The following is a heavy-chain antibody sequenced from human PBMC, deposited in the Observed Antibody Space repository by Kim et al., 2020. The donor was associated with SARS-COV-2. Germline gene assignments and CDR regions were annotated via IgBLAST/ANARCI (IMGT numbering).Heavy chain of an antibody. CDR3: AREDYYGSGNDY. V-gene: IGHV3-7*03. D-gene: IGHD3-10*01. J-gene: IGHJ4*02. Sequence: YYVDSVKGRFTISRDNAKNSLYMPMNSLRAEDTAVYYCAREDYYGSGNDYWGQGTLVTVSS.